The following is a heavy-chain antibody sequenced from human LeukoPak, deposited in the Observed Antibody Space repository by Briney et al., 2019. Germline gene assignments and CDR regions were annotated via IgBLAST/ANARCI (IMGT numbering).Heavy chain of an antibody. CDR3: PRAVGGDGSGSL. CDR1: GDSISTYY. J-gene: IGHJ4*02. D-gene: IGHD3-10*01. Sequence: AETLSLTCTVSGDSISTYYGRWIAQPPGKGREGMGDIYYRVTSDYNPSLKSRVTMSGDMSTRQISPKLSSVTAADTAVYYCPRAVGGDGSGSLWGPGTLVTVSS. V-gene: IGHV4-59*01. CDR2: IYYRVTS.